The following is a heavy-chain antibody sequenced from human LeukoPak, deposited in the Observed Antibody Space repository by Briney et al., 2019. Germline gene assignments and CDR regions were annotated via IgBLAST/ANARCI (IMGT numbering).Heavy chain of an antibody. Sequence: GGSLRLSCAASGFTFDDYAMHWVRQAPGKGLEWVSGISWNSGSIGYADSVKGRFTISRENAKNSLYLQMNSLRAEDTALYYCAKGVRITIVRGAFDIWGQGTMVTVSS. CDR1: GFTFDDYA. CDR2: ISWNSGSI. V-gene: IGHV3-9*01. J-gene: IGHJ3*02. CDR3: AKGVRITIVRGAFDI. D-gene: IGHD3-10*01.